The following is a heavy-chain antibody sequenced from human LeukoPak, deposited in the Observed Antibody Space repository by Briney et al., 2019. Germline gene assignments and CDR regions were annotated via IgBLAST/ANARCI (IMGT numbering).Heavy chain of an antibody. J-gene: IGHJ6*02. CDR1: GYTFTSYG. Sequence: ASVKVSCKASGYTFTSYGISWVRQAPGQGLEWMGWISAYNGNTNYAQKLQGRVTMTTDTSTSTAYMELRSLRSDDTAVYYCARGGDYGDYGVYYYYGMDVWGQGTTVTVSS. D-gene: IGHD4-17*01. CDR3: ARGGDYGDYGVYYYYGMDV. CDR2: ISAYNGNT. V-gene: IGHV1-18*01.